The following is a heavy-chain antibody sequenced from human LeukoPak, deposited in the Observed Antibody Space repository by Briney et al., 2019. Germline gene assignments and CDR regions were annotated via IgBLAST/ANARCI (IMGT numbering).Heavy chain of an antibody. CDR2: IYYSGST. Sequence: SETLSLTCTVSGGSIGSYYWSWIRHPPGKGLEWIGYIYYSGSTNYNPSLKSRVTISVDTSKNQFSLKLSSVTAADTAVYYCARGVGIAAVPFDPWGQGTLVTVSS. J-gene: IGHJ5*02. CDR3: ARGVGIAAVPFDP. CDR1: GGSIGSYY. V-gene: IGHV4-59*01. D-gene: IGHD6-13*01.